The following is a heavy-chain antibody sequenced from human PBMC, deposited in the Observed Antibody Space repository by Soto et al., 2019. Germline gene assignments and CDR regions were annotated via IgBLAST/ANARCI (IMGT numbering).Heavy chain of an antibody. CDR1: GYTFIGYG. V-gene: IGHV1-18*01. CDR3: ALTKREALAAAVTDRYGMDV. CDR2: ISAYNGNT. D-gene: IGHD6-13*01. Sequence: ASVKVSWKASGYTFIGYGISWVRQAPGQGLEWMGWISAYNGNTNYAQKFQGRVTMSTDTSTSTAYMELRSLRSDDTSVYYCALTKREALAAAVTDRYGMDVWG. J-gene: IGHJ6*02.